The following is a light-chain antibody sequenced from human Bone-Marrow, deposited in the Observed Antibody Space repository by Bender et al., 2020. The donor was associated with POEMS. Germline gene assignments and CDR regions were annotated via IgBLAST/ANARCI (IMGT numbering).Light chain of an antibody. Sequence: QSVLTQPPSASGTPGQRVTISCSGGSIGRNPIHWYQQPPGTAPRLVIYAVDRRPSGVTNRFSACKSGSSASLAISGLQSADAADYYCSTWDDRLNAWLFGGGTKLTVL. CDR1: SIGRNP. CDR3: STWDDRLNAWL. CDR2: AVD. V-gene: IGLV1-44*01. J-gene: IGLJ3*02.